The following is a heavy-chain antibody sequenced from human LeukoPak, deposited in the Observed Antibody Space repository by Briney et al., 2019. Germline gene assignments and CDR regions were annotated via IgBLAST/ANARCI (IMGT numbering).Heavy chain of an antibody. CDR1: GFTFNSYS. J-gene: IGHJ6*04. Sequence: PGGSLRLSCAASGFTFNSYSMHWVRQAPGKGLEWVTAISDDETYKFYADSVKGRFTISRDNSKNTLYLQMNSLRVEGTAIYYCAELGITMIGGVWGKGTTVTISS. V-gene: IGHV3-30-3*01. CDR2: ISDDETYK. CDR3: AELGITMIGGV. D-gene: IGHD3-10*02.